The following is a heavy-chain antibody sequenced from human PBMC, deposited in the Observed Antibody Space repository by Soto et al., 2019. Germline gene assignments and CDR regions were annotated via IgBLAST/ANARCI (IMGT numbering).Heavy chain of an antibody. CDR1: GGTFSSYT. D-gene: IGHD6-13*01. CDR3: RYSSSWAFDY. CDR2: IIPILGIA. Sequence: QVQLEQSGAEVKKPGSSVKVSCKASGGTFSSYTISWVRQAPGQGLEWMGRIIPILGIANYAQEFQGRVTITADKSTSTAYMYLSSLRSEHTAVYCCRYSSSWAFDYWGQGTLVTVSS. J-gene: IGHJ4*02. V-gene: IGHV1-69*02.